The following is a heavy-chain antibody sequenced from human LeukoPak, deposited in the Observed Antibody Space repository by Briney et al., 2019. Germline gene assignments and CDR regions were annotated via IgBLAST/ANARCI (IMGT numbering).Heavy chain of an antibody. CDR1: EFTFSGYA. J-gene: IGHJ4*02. CDR2: ISGSGSTT. D-gene: IGHD3-22*01. CDR3: AKDAYYYDSSGYYGY. V-gene: IGHV3-23*01. Sequence: GGSLRLSCAASEFTFSGYAMSWVRQAPGKGLEWVSTISGSGSTTWYADSVKGRFTISRDNSKNTLYLQMNSLRAEDTAVYSCAKDAYYYDSSGYYGYWGQGTLVTVSS.